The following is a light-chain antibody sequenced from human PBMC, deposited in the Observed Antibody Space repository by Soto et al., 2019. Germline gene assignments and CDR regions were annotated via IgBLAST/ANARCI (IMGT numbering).Light chain of an antibody. Sequence: QSALTQPASVSGSPGQSITISCTGTSSDVGGYNYVSWYQQHPGKAPKLMIYDVSNRPSGVSNRFSGSKSGKPASLTISGLQAEDEAEYYCSSYTSSSTWVFGGGTKLTVL. CDR3: SSYTSSSTWV. CDR2: DVS. CDR1: SSDVGGYNY. V-gene: IGLV2-14*01. J-gene: IGLJ3*02.